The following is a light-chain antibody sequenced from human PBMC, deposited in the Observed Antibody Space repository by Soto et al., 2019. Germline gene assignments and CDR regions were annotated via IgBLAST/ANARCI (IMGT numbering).Light chain of an antibody. CDR2: AAS. CDR1: QSISSY. V-gene: IGKV1-39*01. J-gene: IGKJ1*01. Sequence: DIQMTQSPSSLSASVGDRVTITCRASQSISSYLNWYQQKPGKAPKLLIYAASSLQRGVPSRFSGSGSGTDFTLTISSLQPEDVATYYCQQNYSTPTWVFGQGTKVEIK. CDR3: QQNYSTPTWV.